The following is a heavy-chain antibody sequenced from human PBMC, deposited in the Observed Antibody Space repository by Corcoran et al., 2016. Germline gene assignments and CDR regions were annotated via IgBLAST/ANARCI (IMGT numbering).Heavy chain of an antibody. D-gene: IGHD2-2*01. Sequence: QVQLQASGPGLVKPSGTLSLTCAVSGGSISSSNWWSWVRQPPGKGLEWIGEIYHSGSTNYNPSLKSRVTISVDQSKNQFSLKLSAVTAADTAVYYCARDLPSSFGMDVCGQGTTVTVSS. J-gene: IGHJ6*02. CDR2: IYHSGST. CDR3: ARDLPSSFGMDV. CDR1: GGSISSSNW. V-gene: IGHV4-4*02.